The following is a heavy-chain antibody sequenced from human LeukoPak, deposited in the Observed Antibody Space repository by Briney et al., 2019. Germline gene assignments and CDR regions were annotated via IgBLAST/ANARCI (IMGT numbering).Heavy chain of an antibody. CDR1: GYTFTSYD. V-gene: IGHV1-8*01. CDR2: MNPNSGNT. D-gene: IGHD3-16*02. J-gene: IGHJ6*02. Sequence: GASVKVSCKASGYTFTSYDINWVRQATGQGLEWMGWMNPNSGNTGYAQKFQGRVTMTRDTSISTAYMELSRLRSDDTAVYYCGGGSYRYYYYGMDVWGQGTTVTVSS. CDR3: GGGSYRYYYYGMDV.